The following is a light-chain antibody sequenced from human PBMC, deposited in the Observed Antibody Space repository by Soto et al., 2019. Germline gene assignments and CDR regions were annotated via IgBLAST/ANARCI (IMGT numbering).Light chain of an antibody. V-gene: IGKV4-1*01. Sequence: DIVMTQSPDSLAVSLGEGATINCKSSQSVLYSSNNKNYLAWYQQKPGQPPKLLIDWASTRQSGVPDRFSGRGYGTDFTITISRLQAEDVAVYCCLHYSSCPYTFGRGTKLEIK. CDR3: LHYSSCPYT. J-gene: IGKJ2*01. CDR1: QSVLYSSNNKNY. CDR2: WAS.